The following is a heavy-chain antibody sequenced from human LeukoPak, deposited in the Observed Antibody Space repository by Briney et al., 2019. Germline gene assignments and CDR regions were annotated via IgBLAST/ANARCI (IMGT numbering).Heavy chain of an antibody. CDR3: AIAAAGTVVPRVDY. CDR1: GGSISSSSYY. Sequence: SETLSLTCTVSGGSISSSSYYWGWIRQPPGKGLEWIGSIYYSGSTNYNPSLKSRVTISVDTSKNQFSLKLSSVTAADTAVYYCAIAAAGTVVPRVDYWGQGTLVTVSS. J-gene: IGHJ4*02. D-gene: IGHD6-13*01. CDR2: IYYSGST. V-gene: IGHV4-39*07.